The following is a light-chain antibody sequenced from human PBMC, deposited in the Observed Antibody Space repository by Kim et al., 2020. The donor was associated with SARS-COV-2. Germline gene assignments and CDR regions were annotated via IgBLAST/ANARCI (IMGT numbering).Light chain of an antibody. CDR2: GAS. J-gene: IGKJ2*01. CDR3: QQYGSSPHT. CDR1: QSVSSSY. Sequence: SPGERATLSCRASQSVSSSYLAWFPQKPGQAPRLLIYGASRRATGIPDRFSGSGSGTDFTLIISRLEPEDFAVYYCQQYGSSPHTFGQGTKVDIK. V-gene: IGKV3-20*01.